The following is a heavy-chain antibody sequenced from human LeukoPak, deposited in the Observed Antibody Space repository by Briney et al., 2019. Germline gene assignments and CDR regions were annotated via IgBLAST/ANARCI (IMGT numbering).Heavy chain of an antibody. Sequence: ASVKVSCKASGGTFSSYAISWVRQAPGQGLEWMGRINPNSGGTDYAQNFQGRVTMTRDTSISTAYMELSRLRSDDTAVYYCARGYCSGGTCYLVENWLDPWGQGTLVTVSS. CDR2: INPNSGGT. D-gene: IGHD2-15*01. CDR1: GGTFSSYA. J-gene: IGHJ5*02. CDR3: ARGYCSGGTCYLVENWLDP. V-gene: IGHV1-2*06.